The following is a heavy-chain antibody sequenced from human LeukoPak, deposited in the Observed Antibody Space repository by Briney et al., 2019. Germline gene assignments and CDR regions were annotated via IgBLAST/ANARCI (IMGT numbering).Heavy chain of an antibody. Sequence: PGGSLRLSCAASGLTFSSHWMHWVRQAPGKGLVWVSRITNDGSSTTYADSVKGRFTISRDNSKNTLYLQMNSLRAEDTAVYYCARDEMVIMYYFDYWGQGTLVTVSS. V-gene: IGHV3-74*01. CDR3: ARDEMVIMYYFDY. D-gene: IGHD3-3*01. J-gene: IGHJ4*02. CDR2: ITNDGSST. CDR1: GLTFSSHW.